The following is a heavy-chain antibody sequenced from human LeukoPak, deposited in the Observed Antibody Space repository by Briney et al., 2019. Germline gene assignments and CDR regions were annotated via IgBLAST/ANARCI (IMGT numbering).Heavy chain of an antibody. CDR3: ASTAVYSSSWYEIDY. CDR2: IDPSDSYT. Sequence: GESLKISCKGSGYSFTSYWISWVRQMPGKGLEWMGRIDPSDSYTNYSPSFQGHVTISADKTTSTAYLQWSSLKASDTAMYYCASTAVYSSSWYEIDYWGQGTLVTVSS. J-gene: IGHJ4*02. D-gene: IGHD6-13*01. V-gene: IGHV5-10-1*01. CDR1: GYSFTSYW.